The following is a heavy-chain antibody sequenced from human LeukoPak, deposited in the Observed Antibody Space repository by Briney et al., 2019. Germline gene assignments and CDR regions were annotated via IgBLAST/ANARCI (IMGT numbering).Heavy chain of an antibody. Sequence: GGSLRLSCAASGFAFRSYGLSWVRQAPGKGLEWVSSVSSSGGITWNADSVKGRITISRDFSKNTLFLLMNSPRAEDTAIYYCARHDGSGYYYPLDQWGQGTLVTVSS. D-gene: IGHD3-10*01. V-gene: IGHV3-23*01. CDR2: VSSSGGIT. CDR3: ARHDGSGYYYPLDQ. J-gene: IGHJ4*02. CDR1: GFAFRSYG.